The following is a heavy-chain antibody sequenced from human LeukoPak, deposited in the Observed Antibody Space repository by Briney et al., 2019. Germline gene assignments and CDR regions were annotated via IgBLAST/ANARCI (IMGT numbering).Heavy chain of an antibody. CDR1: GFTFSSYA. V-gene: IGHV3-23*01. CDR3: AKAGIVVVPAAISAYYFDY. Sequence: GGSLRLSCAASGFTFSSYAMSWVRQAPGKGLEWVSAISGSGGSTYYADSVKGRFTISRDNSKNTLYLQMNSLRAEDTAVYYCAKAGIVVVPAAISAYYFDYWGQGTLVTVSS. CDR2: ISGSGGST. D-gene: IGHD2-2*01. J-gene: IGHJ4*02.